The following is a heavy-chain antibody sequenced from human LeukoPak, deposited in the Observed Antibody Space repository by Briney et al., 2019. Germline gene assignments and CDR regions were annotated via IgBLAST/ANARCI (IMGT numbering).Heavy chain of an antibody. D-gene: IGHD3-10*01. J-gene: IGHJ4*02. CDR2: IYSDGST. CDR1: GFTVSSNY. V-gene: IGHV3-66*01. CDR3: ARDRLRLLRGLDY. Sequence: GGSLRLSCAASGFTVSSNYMSWVRQAPGKGLEWVSVIYSDGSTYYADSVKGRFTISRDNSKKTLYLQMNSLRAEDTAVYYCARDRLRLLRGLDYWGQGTLVTVSS.